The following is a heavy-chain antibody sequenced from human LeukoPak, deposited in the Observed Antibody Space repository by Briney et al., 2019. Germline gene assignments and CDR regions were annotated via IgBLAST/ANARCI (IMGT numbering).Heavy chain of an antibody. CDR2: MNPNSGNT. CDR1: GYTFTSYD. CDR3: ARAEQWLVPSLAG. D-gene: IGHD6-19*01. Sequence: ASVKVSCKASGYTFTSYDINWVRQATGRGLEWMGWMNPNSGNTGYAQKFQGRVTMTRNTSISTAYMELSSLRSEDTAVYYCARAEQWLVPSLAGWGQGTLVTVSS. J-gene: IGHJ4*02. V-gene: IGHV1-8*01.